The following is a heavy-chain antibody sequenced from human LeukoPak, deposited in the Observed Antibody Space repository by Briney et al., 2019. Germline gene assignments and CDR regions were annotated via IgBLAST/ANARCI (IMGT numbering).Heavy chain of an antibody. J-gene: IGHJ5*02. CDR1: GYSFTNFL. Sequence: GESLKISCKASGYSFTNFLIGWVREMPGKGLGWMGIIYFGDSETRYSPSFQGQVTISADKSISAAYLQWSSLKASDTAMYYCARGRVPAAIKFDPWGQGTLVTVSS. D-gene: IGHD2-2*01. V-gene: IGHV5-51*01. CDR3: ARGRVPAAIKFDP. CDR2: IYFGDSET.